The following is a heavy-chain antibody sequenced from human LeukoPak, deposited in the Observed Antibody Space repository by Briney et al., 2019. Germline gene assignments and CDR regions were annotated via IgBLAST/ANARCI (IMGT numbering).Heavy chain of an antibody. V-gene: IGHV3-23*01. J-gene: IGHJ4*02. D-gene: IGHD5-24*01. Sequence: PGGSLRLSCAVSGFTFSTYAMSWVRQAPGKGLEWVSAVRGSGSDTYYADSVKGRFTISRDNSKNTLYLQMNSPRAEDTAVYYCARGDGSNHNHFDNWGQGTLVTVSS. CDR1: GFTFSTYA. CDR2: VRGSGSDT. CDR3: ARGDGSNHNHFDN.